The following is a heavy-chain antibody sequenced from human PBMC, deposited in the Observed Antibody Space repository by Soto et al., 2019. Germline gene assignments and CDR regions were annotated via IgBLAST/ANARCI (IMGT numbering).Heavy chain of an antibody. CDR3: ARVGFRGSYHYYFES. D-gene: IGHD1-26*01. CDR2: IYHSGST. J-gene: IGHJ4*02. CDR1: GYSITSGHY. Sequence: SETLSLTCTVSGYSITSGHYWGWIRQPPGKGLEWIGSIYHSGSTYYNPSLKRRFAISVDTSKNQSSLKMSSVTAADTAVYYCARVGFRGSYHYYFESWGQGTLVTVS. V-gene: IGHV4-38-2*02.